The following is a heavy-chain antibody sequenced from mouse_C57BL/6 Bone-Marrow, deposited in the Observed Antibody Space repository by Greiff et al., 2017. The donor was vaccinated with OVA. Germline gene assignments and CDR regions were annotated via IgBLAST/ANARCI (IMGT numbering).Heavy chain of an antibody. D-gene: IGHD1-1*01. Sequence: QVTLKESGPGILQPSQTLSLTCSFSGFSLSTFGMGVGWIRQPSGKGLEWLAHIWWDDDKYYNPALKSRLTISKDTSKNQVFLKIANVDTADTATYYCARIANYDYYGRAWFAYWGQGTLVTVSA. V-gene: IGHV8-8*01. CDR2: IWWDDDK. CDR3: ARIANYDYYGRAWFAY. J-gene: IGHJ3*01. CDR1: GFSLSTFGMG.